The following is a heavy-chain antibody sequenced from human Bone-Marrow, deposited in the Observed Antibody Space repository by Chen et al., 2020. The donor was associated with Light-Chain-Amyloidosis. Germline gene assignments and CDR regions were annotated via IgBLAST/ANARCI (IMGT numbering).Heavy chain of an antibody. Sequence: EVQLEQSGPEVKKPGESLKISCKGSGYTFPNYWIGWVRQMPGKGLEWMGVIYPDDSDARYSPSFEGQVTISADKSITTAYLQWRSLKASDTAMYHCARRRDGYNFDYWGKGTLVTVSS. CDR3: ARRRDGYNFDY. CDR1: GYTFPNYW. D-gene: IGHD5-12*01. J-gene: IGHJ4*02. V-gene: IGHV5-51*01. CDR2: IYPDDSDA.